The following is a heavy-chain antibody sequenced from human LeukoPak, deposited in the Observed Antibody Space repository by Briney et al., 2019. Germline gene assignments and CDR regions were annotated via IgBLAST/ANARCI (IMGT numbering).Heavy chain of an antibody. J-gene: IGHJ4*02. CDR3: ASLNDPLPG. D-gene: IGHD1-1*01. CDR2: INHSGST. V-gene: IGHV4-34*01. CDR1: GGSFSGYY. Sequence: PSETLSLTCAVYGGSFSGYYWSWIRQPPGKGLEWIGEINHSGSTNYNPSFKSRVTISVDTSKNQFSLKLSSVTAADTAVYYCASLNDPLPGWGQGTLVTVSS.